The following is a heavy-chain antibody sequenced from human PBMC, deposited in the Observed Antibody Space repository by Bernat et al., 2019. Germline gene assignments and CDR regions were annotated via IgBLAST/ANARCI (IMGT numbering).Heavy chain of an antibody. D-gene: IGHD1-26*01. CDR1: GFTFSSYA. Sequence: EMQLLESGGGLVQPGGSLRLSCAASGFTFSSYAMSWVRQAPGKGLKWISAISGSGGSTYSADSVQRRLSISTDISKNTLYLQMSSLGAEDTAVYYCATVLPTMANRGSFDLWGRGTLVTVSS. CDR2: ISGSGGST. CDR3: ATVLPTMANRGSFDL. J-gene: IGHJ2*01. V-gene: IGHV3-23*01.